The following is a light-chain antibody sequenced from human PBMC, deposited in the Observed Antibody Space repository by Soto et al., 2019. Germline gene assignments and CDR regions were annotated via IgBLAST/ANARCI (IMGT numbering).Light chain of an antibody. Sequence: EIVLTQSPATLSLSPGERATLSCRASQSVRSYIAWYQQKPGQAPRLLIYDASNRATGIPARFSGSGSGTDFTLTISSLEPEDFAVYYCQQRSNLPTFGGGTKVEIK. CDR2: DAS. V-gene: IGKV3-11*01. CDR3: QQRSNLPT. CDR1: QSVRSY. J-gene: IGKJ4*01.